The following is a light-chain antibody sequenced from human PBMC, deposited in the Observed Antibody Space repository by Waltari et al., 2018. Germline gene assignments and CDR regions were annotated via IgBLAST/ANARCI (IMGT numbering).Light chain of an antibody. CDR1: QSISTY. CDR3: QQNYYTEAIT. CDR2: GAF. Sequence: DIQMTQAPLSLSASVGDRVTITCRPSQSISTYLNWYQQMPGKAPKLLVYGAFNLESGVPSRFSGSRSGAAYTLTISSLQPEDVGTYYCQQNYYTEAITFGGGTHIEIK. V-gene: IGKV1-39*01. J-gene: IGKJ4*01.